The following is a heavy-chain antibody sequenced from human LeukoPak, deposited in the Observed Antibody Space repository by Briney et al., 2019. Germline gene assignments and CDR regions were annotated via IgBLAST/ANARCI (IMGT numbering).Heavy chain of an antibody. CDR2: IYTSGST. Sequence: SETLSLTCTVSGVSISSGSYYWSWIRQPAGKGLEWIGRIYTSGSTNYNPSLKSRVTISVDTSKNQFSLKLSSVTAADTAVYYCARGMARARGAAFDIWGQGTMVTVSS. V-gene: IGHV4-61*02. J-gene: IGHJ3*02. CDR3: ARGMARARGAAFDI. D-gene: IGHD6-6*01. CDR1: GVSISSGSYY.